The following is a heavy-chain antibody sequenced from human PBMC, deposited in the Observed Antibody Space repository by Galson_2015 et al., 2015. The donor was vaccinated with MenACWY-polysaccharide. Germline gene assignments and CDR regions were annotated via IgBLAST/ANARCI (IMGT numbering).Heavy chain of an antibody. V-gene: IGHV3-7*01. CDR2: IKKDGSEK. CDR1: GLTFSNWW. Sequence: SLRLSCAASGLTFSNWWMTWVRQAPGKGLEWVASIKKDGSEKYYVDSVEGRFTISRDNAKDSLYLQMNSLRVDDTAVYYCARGHYGMDVWGQGTTVTVS. J-gene: IGHJ6*02. CDR3: ARGHYGMDV.